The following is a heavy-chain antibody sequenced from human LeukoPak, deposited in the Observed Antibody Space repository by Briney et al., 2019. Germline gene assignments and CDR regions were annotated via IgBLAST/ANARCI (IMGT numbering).Heavy chain of an antibody. CDR3: ARDQPIAYFGCSGGSCYGGGIDY. Sequence: ASVKVSCKASGYTFTSYGISWVRQAPGQGLEWMGWISAYNGNTNYARKLQGRVTMTTDTSTSTAYMELRSLRSDDTAVYYCARDQPIAYFGCSGGSCYGGGIDYWGQGTLVTVSS. V-gene: IGHV1-18*01. CDR2: ISAYNGNT. J-gene: IGHJ4*02. D-gene: IGHD2-15*01. CDR1: GYTFTSYG.